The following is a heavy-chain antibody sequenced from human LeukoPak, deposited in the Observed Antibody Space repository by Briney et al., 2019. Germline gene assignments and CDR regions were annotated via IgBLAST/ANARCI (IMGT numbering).Heavy chain of an antibody. J-gene: IGHJ4*02. V-gene: IGHV3-23*01. D-gene: IGHD5-24*01. CDR2: IVGRGGIT. CDR3: TSANYGPAY. CDR1: GITFSSYA. Sequence: GGSLRLSCAASGITFSSYAMSWVRQAPGKGLEWVSTIVGRGGITYYADSVRGRFTISRDNSKNTLYLQLNSLRAEDTAVYYCTSANYGPAYWGQGTLVTVSS.